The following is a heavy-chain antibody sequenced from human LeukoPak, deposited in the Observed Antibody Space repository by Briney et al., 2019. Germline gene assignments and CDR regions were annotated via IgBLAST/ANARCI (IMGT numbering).Heavy chain of an antibody. Sequence: SEALSLTCTVSGGSLSSGGYYWSWIAPPPGKGLEWIGYIYHSGSTYYNPSLKSRVTISVDRSKNQFSLKLSSVTAADTAVYYCAGGPWELTSRYFDYWGQGTLVTVSS. CDR1: GGSLSSGGYY. J-gene: IGHJ4*02. D-gene: IGHD1-26*01. CDR3: AGGPWELTSRYFDY. CDR2: IYHSGST. V-gene: IGHV4-30-2*01.